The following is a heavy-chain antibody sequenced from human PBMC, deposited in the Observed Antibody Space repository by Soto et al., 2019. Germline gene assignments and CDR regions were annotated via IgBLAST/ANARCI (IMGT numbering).Heavy chain of an antibody. V-gene: IGHV3-21*01. D-gene: IGHD6-13*01. Sequence: PGGSLRLSCAASGFTFSSYSMNWVRQAPGKGLEWVSSISSSNSYIYYADSVKGRFTISRDNAKNSLYLQMNSLRAEDTAVYYCARVSSSSQKRDYYMDVWGKGTTVTVSS. CDR2: ISSSNSYI. CDR1: GFTFSSYS. J-gene: IGHJ6*03. CDR3: ARVSSSSQKRDYYMDV.